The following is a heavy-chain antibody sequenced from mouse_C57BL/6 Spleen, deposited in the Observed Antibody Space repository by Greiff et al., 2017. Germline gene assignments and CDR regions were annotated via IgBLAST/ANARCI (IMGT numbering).Heavy chain of an antibody. CDR2: IDPANGNT. V-gene: IGHV14-3*01. CDR1: GFNIKNTY. CDR3: ASLITTVVDGWYFDV. Sequence: VQLQQSVAELVRPGASVKLSCTASGFNIKNTYMHWVKQRPEQGLEWIGRIDPANGNTKYAPKFQGQATITADTSSNTAYLQLSSLTSEDTAIYYCASLITTVVDGWYFDVWGTGTTVTVSS. D-gene: IGHD1-1*01. J-gene: IGHJ1*03.